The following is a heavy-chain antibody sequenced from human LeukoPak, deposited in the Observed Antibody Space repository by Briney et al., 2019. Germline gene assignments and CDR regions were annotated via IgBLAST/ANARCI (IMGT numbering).Heavy chain of an antibody. CDR1: GFIFSTYS. CDR3: ARDVYDSSGYYAIDY. J-gene: IGHJ4*02. V-gene: IGHV3-21*01. D-gene: IGHD3-22*01. Sequence: GGSLRLSCAASGFIFSTYSLNWVRQAPGKGLEWVSSISSSSIYIYYADSVKGRFTISRDNAKNSLYLQMNSLRAEDTAVYYCARDVYDSSGYYAIDYWGQGTLVTVSS. CDR2: ISSSSIYI.